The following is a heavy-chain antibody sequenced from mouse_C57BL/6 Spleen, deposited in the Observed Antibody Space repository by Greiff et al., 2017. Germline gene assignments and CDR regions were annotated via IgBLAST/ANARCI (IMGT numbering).Heavy chain of an antibody. CDR3: ASLWDYARDY. CDR2: IDPSDSYT. J-gene: IGHJ4*01. Sequence: QVQLQQPGAELVMPGASVKLSCKASGYTFTSYWMHWVKQRPGHGLEWIGEIDPSDSYTNYNKKFTGKSTLTVDKSSSTAYMQLSSLTSEDSAVYYCASLWDYARDYWGQGTSVTVSS. CDR1: GYTFTSYW. D-gene: IGHD1-1*02. V-gene: IGHV1-69*01.